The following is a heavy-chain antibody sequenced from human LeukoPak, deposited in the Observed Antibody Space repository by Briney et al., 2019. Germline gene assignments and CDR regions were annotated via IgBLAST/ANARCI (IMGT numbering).Heavy chain of an antibody. CDR2: THHGGTT. Sequence: SETLSLTCDVSGYSISSGYCWGWVRQPPGKGLEWIGNTHHGGTTFYNPSLKSRVTISVDTSKNQFFLKLSSVTAADTAVYYCARQGARYSSGYYKRYFQHWGQGTLVTVSS. V-gene: IGHV4-38-2*01. D-gene: IGHD3-22*01. CDR3: ARQGARYSSGYYKRYFQH. J-gene: IGHJ1*01. CDR1: GYSISSGYC.